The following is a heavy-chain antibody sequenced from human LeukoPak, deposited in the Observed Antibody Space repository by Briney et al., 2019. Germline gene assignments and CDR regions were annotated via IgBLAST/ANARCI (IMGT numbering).Heavy chain of an antibody. J-gene: IGHJ4*02. Sequence: GGSLRLSCAASGFTFSSYGMHWVRQVPGKGLEWVAFIRYDGSNKYYADSVKGRFTISRDNSKNTLYLQMNSLRAEDTAVYYCASRREGYSYYFDYWGQGTLVTVSS. V-gene: IGHV3-30*02. CDR2: IRYDGSNK. CDR3: ASRREGYSYYFDY. CDR1: GFTFSSYG. D-gene: IGHD5-24*01.